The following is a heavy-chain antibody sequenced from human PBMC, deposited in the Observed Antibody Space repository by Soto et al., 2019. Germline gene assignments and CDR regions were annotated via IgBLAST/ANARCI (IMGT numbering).Heavy chain of an antibody. J-gene: IGHJ6*02. V-gene: IGHV4-30-2*01. D-gene: IGHD2-15*01. CDR2: IYHTGST. Sequence: PSETLSLTCAVSGGSITSGGYSWSWIRQPPGKGLEWIGYIYHTGSTYYDPSLKSRVTISVDRSKNQFSLKVTSVTAADTAVYYCARSVLYSTGDHYYYYRMDVWGQGTTVTVSS. CDR1: GGSITSGGYS. CDR3: ARSVLYSTGDHYYYYRMDV.